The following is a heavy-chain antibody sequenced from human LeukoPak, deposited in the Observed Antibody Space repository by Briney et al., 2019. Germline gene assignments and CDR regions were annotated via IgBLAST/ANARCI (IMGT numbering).Heavy chain of an antibody. J-gene: IGHJ4*02. D-gene: IGHD3-3*01. V-gene: IGHV1-69*05. Sequence: SVKVSCKASVGTFSSYAISWVRQAPGQGLEWMGEIIPIFGTANYAQKFQGRVTITTDESTSTAYMELSSLRSEDKAVYYCARSRITIFGVVTPRGNFDYWGQGTLVTVSS. CDR1: VGTFSSYA. CDR2: IIPIFGTA. CDR3: ARSRITIFGVVTPRGNFDY.